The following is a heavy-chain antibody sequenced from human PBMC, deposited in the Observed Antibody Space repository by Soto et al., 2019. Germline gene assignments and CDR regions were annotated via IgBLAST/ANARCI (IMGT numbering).Heavy chain of an antibody. CDR3: AKGRSYYYYYGVDV. CDR2: ITGSGGST. Sequence: GGSLRLSCVASGFTLSTYAMSWVRQAPGKGLEWVSGITGSGGSTYYADPVKGRFTISRDNSKSTLYLQMNSLRAEDTALYYCAKGRSYYYYYGVDVWGQGTTVNVSS. V-gene: IGHV3-23*01. CDR1: GFTLSTYA. J-gene: IGHJ6*01.